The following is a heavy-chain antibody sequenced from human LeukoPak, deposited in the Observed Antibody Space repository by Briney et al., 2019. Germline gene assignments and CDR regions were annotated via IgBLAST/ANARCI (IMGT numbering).Heavy chain of an antibody. D-gene: IGHD1-7*01. CDR3: GAGSTWVVY. J-gene: IGHJ4*02. CDR2: ISYDGSKK. V-gene: IGHV3-30*03. Sequence: GGSLRLSCAASGFSFNNYGMQWVRQAPGKGLEWVAVISYDGSKKYYADSVKGRFTISRDNSKNTLNLQMNSLRAEDTAVYYCGAGSTWVVYWGQGALVTVSS. CDR1: GFSFNNYG.